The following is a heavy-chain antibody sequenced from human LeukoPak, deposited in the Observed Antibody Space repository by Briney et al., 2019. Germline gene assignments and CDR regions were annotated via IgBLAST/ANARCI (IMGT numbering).Heavy chain of an antibody. V-gene: IGHV3-30*18. J-gene: IGHJ4*02. CDR1: GFTFSSYG. CDR3: AKAREGYGSGSSFDY. CDR2: ISYDGSNK. Sequence: GGSLRLTCTASGFTFSSYGMHWVRQAPGKGLEWVAVISYDGSNKYYADSVKGRSTISRDNSKNTLYLQMNSLRAEDTAVYYCAKAREGYGSGSSFDYWGQGTLVTVSS. D-gene: IGHD3-10*01.